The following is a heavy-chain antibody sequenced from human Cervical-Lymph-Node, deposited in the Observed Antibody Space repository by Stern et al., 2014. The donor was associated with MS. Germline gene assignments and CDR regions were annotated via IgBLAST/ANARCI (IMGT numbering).Heavy chain of an antibody. CDR3: ARLGSGYDSSYLDL. Sequence: QLVQSGSEAKKPGSSVKVSCKVSGGTFSTYKISCVRQAPGQGLEWMGAIIAIFGTADYAQKFQDRVTIIADESTSEVHMELISLRSEDTGVYYCARLGSGYDSSYLDLWGQGTLVTVSS. D-gene: IGHD5-12*01. CDR2: IIAIFGTA. CDR1: GGTFSTYK. V-gene: IGHV1-69*01. J-gene: IGHJ4*02.